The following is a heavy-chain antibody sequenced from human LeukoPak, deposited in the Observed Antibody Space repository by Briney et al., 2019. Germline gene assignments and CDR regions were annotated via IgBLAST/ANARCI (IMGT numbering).Heavy chain of an antibody. Sequence: SETLSLTCTVPGDSISSYYWSWIRQPPGKGLEWIGRIYSSGKTNYNPSLKSRVTMSVDTSNNQLSLMMTSVTVADTAVFYCARTPQGDNYFDYWGQGHLVTVSS. D-gene: IGHD3-9*01. CDR1: GDSISSYY. V-gene: IGHV4-4*07. CDR3: ARTPQGDNYFDY. CDR2: IYSSGKT. J-gene: IGHJ4*02.